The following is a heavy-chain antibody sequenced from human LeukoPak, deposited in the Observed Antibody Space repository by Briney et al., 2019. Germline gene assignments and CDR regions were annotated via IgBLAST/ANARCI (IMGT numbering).Heavy chain of an antibody. Sequence: LGESLKISCKGSGYSFTNYWIGWVRQMPGKGLEWMGIIHPGDSDTRYSPSLQGQVTMSVDKSISTAYLQWSSLKASDTAMYYCERRAPGDYFDYWGQGTLVTVSS. CDR3: ERRAPGDYFDY. CDR1: GYSFTNYW. CDR2: IHPGDSDT. J-gene: IGHJ4*02. V-gene: IGHV5-51*01. D-gene: IGHD3-10*01.